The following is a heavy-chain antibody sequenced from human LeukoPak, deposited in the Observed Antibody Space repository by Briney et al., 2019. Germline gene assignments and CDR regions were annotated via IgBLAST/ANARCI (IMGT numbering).Heavy chain of an antibody. Sequence: GGALRLSCSEAGGTFSDYWRIGGGQAPGEGVEGGGEIRQDDSEKNYVGSVKEGFTILRDNTKITLYLQMNSRRAEDTAVYYCATARKVGTWSPRFNYWGQGPLVTVSS. D-gene: IGHD1-7*01. V-gene: IGHV3-7*03. CDR3: ATARKVGTWSPRFNY. CDR2: IRQDDSEK. CDR1: GGTFSDYW. J-gene: IGHJ4*02.